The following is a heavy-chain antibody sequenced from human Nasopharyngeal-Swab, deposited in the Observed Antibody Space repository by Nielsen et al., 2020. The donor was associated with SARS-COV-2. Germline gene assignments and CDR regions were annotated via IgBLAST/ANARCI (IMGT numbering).Heavy chain of an antibody. CDR3: ARAPLGGSYSEGLFDY. J-gene: IGHJ4*02. CDR2: IYYSGST. V-gene: IGHV4-39*07. D-gene: IGHD1-26*01. CDR1: GGSISSSSYY. Sequence: GSLTLSCTVSGGSISSSSYYWGWIRQPPGKGLEWIGSIYYSGSTYYNPSLKSRVTISVDTSKNQFSLKLSSVTAADTAVYYCARAPLGGSYSEGLFDYWGQGTLVTVSS.